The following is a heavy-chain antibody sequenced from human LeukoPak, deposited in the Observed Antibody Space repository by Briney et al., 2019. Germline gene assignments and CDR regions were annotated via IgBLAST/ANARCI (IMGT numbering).Heavy chain of an antibody. CDR3: ARAGLGGHYIDY. J-gene: IGHJ4*02. V-gene: IGHV3-11*01. CDR1: GFTFSDYY. CDR2: VSGSDENK. Sequence: GGSLRLSCAASGFTFSDYYMTWVRQAPGQGLEWISYVSGSDENKYYAGSVRGRFAISRDNAEKSLFLQMSNVRAEDTAVYYCARAGLGGHYIDYWGQGTLVTVSS. D-gene: IGHD2-15*01.